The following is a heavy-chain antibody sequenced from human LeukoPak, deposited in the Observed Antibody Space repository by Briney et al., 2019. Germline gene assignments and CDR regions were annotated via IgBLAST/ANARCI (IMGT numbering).Heavy chain of an antibody. V-gene: IGHV4-34*01. J-gene: IGHJ4*02. D-gene: IGHD3-10*01. CDR1: GGSFSGSY. Sequence: PSETLSLTCAVYGGSFSGSYWNWIRQPPGKGLEWIGEINHSGSANYNPSLKSRVTMSVDTSKNQFSLKLGSVTAADTAVYYCARETRWFTHDYWGQGTLVTVSS. CDR3: ARETRWFTHDY. CDR2: INHSGSA.